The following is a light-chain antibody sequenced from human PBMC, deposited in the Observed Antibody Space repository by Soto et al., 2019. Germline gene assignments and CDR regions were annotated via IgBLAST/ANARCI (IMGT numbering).Light chain of an antibody. CDR1: QSVTFY. J-gene: IGKJ2*01. Sequence: EIVLTQSPATLSLSPGQRATLSCRASQSVTFYLAWYQQKPGQAPRLLIYDTSNRATGIPARFSGSGAGTEFTLTISSLEPGEFAVYYCQQRGTWPPTFGQGTKLEIK. CDR3: QQRGTWPPT. CDR2: DTS. V-gene: IGKV3-11*01.